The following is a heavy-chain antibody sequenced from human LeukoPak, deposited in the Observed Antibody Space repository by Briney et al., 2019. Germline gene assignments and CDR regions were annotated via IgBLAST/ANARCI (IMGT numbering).Heavy chain of an antibody. CDR1: GGSFSGYY. V-gene: IGHV4-34*01. CDR2: INHSGST. D-gene: IGHD3-22*01. CDR3: ARGPTYYYDSSGYLNDAFDI. J-gene: IGHJ3*02. Sequence: PSETLSLTCAVYGGSFSGYYWSWIRQPPGKGLEWIGEINHSGSTNYNPSLKGRVTMSVDTSKNQFSLKLSSVTAADTAVYYCARGPTYYYDSSGYLNDAFDIWGQGTMVTVSS.